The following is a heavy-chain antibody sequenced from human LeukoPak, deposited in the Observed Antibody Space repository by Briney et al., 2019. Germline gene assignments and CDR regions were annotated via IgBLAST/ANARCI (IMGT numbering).Heavy chain of an antibody. D-gene: IGHD1-26*01. V-gene: IGHV1-2*06. CDR1: GYTLTGYY. CDR3: ARDLSSTPIWELDY. CDR2: INSNSGGA. Sequence: ASVKVPCKASGYTLTGYYLDWVRQAPGQGLEWMGRINSNSGGAELAQKFQGRVTMTRDTSISTAYMEVSSLRSDDTAVYYCARDLSSTPIWELDYWEQGTRVTVSS. J-gene: IGHJ4*02.